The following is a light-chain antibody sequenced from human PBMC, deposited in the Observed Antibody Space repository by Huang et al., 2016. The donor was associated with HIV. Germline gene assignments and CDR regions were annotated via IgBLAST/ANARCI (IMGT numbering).Light chain of an antibody. J-gene: IGKJ2*01. CDR1: QRVNSK. CDR2: GAA. V-gene: IGKV3-15*01. CDR3: QQYSKWPPNT. Sequence: EIVMTQSPATLSLSPGEGATLPCRARQRVNSKLAWYQQKPGQAPRLLSYGAATRATGVPGRFSGSRSGTEFTLTISSLQSEDVAVYYCQQYSKWPPNTFGQGTKLESK.